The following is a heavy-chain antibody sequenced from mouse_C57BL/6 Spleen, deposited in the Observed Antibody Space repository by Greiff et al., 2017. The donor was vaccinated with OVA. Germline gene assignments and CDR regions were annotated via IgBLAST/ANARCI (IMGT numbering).Heavy chain of an antibody. CDR1: GYTFTDYN. D-gene: IGHD2-3*01. J-gene: IGHJ3*01. CDR3: AREGDDGYYFFAY. Sequence: EVKLQESGPELVKPGASVKMSCKASGYTFTDYNMHWVKQSHGKSLEWIGYINPNNGGTSYNQKFKGKATLTVNKSSSTAYMELRSLTSEDSAVYYCAREGDDGYYFFAYWGQGTLVTVSA. CDR2: INPNNGGT. V-gene: IGHV1-22*01.